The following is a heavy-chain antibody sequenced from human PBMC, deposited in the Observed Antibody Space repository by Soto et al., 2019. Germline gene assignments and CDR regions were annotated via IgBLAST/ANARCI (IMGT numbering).Heavy chain of an antibody. V-gene: IGHV3-21*01. CDR1: GFTFSRYG. D-gene: IGHD2-2*01. J-gene: IGHJ5*01. CDR3: ARDPSEGRVGNWFES. Sequence: EVQLVESGGGLVKPGGSLRLSCAASGFTFSRYGMNWVRQAPGKGLEWVSSISSSTSYVYYADSVKGRFSVSRDNAKKFLYLEMYALRTEDTAVYYCARDPSEGRVGNWFESWGQGTLVTVSS. CDR2: ISSSTSYV.